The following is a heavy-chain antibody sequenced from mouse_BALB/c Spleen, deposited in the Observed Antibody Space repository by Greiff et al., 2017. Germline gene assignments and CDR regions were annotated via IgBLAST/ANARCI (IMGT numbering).Heavy chain of an antibody. Sequence: EVKLQESGPGLVKPSQSLSLTCSVTGYSITSGYYWNWIRQFPGNKLEWMGYISYDGSNNYNPSLKNRISITRDTSKNQFFLKLNSVTTEDTATYYCARFYDYDAGYWGQGTTLTVSS. V-gene: IGHV3-6*02. CDR1: GYSITSGYY. J-gene: IGHJ2*01. CDR2: ISYDGSN. D-gene: IGHD2-4*01. CDR3: ARFYDYDAGY.